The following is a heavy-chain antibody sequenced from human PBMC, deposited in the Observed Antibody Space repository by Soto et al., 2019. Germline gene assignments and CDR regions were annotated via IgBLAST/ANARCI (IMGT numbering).Heavy chain of an antibody. J-gene: IGHJ4*02. CDR2: VYFSGST. CDR3: AREIRFAY. Sequence: QVHLQESGPGLVKPSETLSLTCTVSGGSISTYYWSWIRQPPGKGLEWIGYVYFSGSTNYNPSLKSRFTMSVDTSKNQFSLKVSSVTAADTAVYYCAREIRFAYWGQGTLVTVSS. V-gene: IGHV4-59*01. D-gene: IGHD3-16*01. CDR1: GGSISTYY.